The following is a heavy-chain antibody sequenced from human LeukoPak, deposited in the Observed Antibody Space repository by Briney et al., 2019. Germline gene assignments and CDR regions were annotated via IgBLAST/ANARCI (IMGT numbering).Heavy chain of an antibody. J-gene: IGHJ4*02. CDR1: GFTFSNFG. CDR2: ISYDGKNE. Sequence: PGGSLRLSCAASGFTFSNFGMHWVRQAPGKGLEWVAVISYDGKNEYYTDSVKGRFTISRDNAKNTVYLQMNSLKPEDTAVYYCAKQMAVDYFDYWGQGTLVTVFS. V-gene: IGHV3-30*18. CDR3: AKQMAVDYFDY. D-gene: IGHD5-24*01.